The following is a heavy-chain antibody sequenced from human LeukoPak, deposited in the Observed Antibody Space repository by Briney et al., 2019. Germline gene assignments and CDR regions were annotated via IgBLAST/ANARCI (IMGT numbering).Heavy chain of an antibody. CDR2: IYYSGST. D-gene: IGHD4-11*01. J-gene: IGHJ4*02. CDR3: ARALSVTTLRIGY. Sequence: SETLSLTCTVSGGSISSGDYYWSWIRQPPGKGLEWIGYIYYSGSTFYNSSLKSRVSISVDTSKNQFSLKLSSVTAADTAVYYCARALSVTTLRIGYWGQGTLVTVSS. CDR1: GGSISSGDYY. V-gene: IGHV4-30-4*01.